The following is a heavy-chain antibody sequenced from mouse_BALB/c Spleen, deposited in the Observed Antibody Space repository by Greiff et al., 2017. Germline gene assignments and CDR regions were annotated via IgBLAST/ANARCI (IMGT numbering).Heavy chain of an antibody. CDR3: VRDEGDY. Sequence: QVQLKESGPGLVAPSQSLSITCTVSGFSLTSYDISWIRQPPGKGLEWLGVIWTGGGTNYNSAFMSRLSISKDNSKSQVFLKMNSLQTDDTAIYYCVRDEGDYWGQGTTLTVSS. CDR1: GFSLTSYD. CDR2: IWTGGGT. V-gene: IGHV2-9-2*01. J-gene: IGHJ2*01.